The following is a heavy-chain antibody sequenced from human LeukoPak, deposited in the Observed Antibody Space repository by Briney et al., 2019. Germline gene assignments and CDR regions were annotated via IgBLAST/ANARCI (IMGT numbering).Heavy chain of an antibody. CDR3: ARNFGDY. Sequence: SETLSLTCTVSGGSISSYYWSWIRQPPGKGLEWIGYIYYSGSTNHNPSLKSRVTISVDTSKNQFSLKLSSVTAADTAVYYCARNFGDYWGQGTLVTVSS. CDR2: IYYSGST. J-gene: IGHJ4*02. D-gene: IGHD3-16*01. CDR1: GGSISSYY. V-gene: IGHV4-59*01.